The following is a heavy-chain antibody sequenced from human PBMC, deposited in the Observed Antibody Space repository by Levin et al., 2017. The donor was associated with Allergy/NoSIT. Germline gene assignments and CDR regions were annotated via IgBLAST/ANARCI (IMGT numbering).Heavy chain of an antibody. V-gene: IGHV2-70*13. Sequence: SGPTLVKPTQTFTLTCTFSGFLLSTRGTCVTWIRQPPGKALEWLALIDWDDDKYFNTSLKTRLTISRDTSKNQVVLTMTNMDPVDTATYYCARMSCYDGSGYSIGRGWFDPWGPGTLVTVSS. CDR1: GFLLSTRGTC. J-gene: IGHJ5*02. CDR2: IDWDDDK. CDR3: ARMSCYDGSGYSIGRGWFDP. D-gene: IGHD3-22*01.